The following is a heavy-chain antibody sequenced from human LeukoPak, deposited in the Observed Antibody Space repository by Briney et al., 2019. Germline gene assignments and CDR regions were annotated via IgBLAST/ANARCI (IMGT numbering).Heavy chain of an antibody. D-gene: IGHD3-10*01. V-gene: IGHV4-34*01. CDR1: GGSFSGYY. CDR2: INHSGST. J-gene: IGHJ6*02. CDR3: ARVVYYGSGSYYNPIHYGMDV. Sequence: PSETLSLTCAVYGGSFSGYYWSWIRQPPGKGLEWIGEINHSGSTNYNPSLKSRVTISVDTSKNQFSLKLSSVTAADTAVYYCARVVYYGSGSYYNPIHYGMDVWAKGPRSPSP.